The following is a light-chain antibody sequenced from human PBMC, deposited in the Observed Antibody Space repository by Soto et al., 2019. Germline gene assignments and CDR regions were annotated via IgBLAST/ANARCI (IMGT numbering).Light chain of an antibody. CDR2: GAS. V-gene: IGKV3-15*01. CDR1: QSVSSN. CDR3: PQYNNWPPM. J-gene: IGKJ1*01. Sequence: EIVMTQSPATLSVSPGERATLSCRASQSVSSNLAWYRQKPGQAPRLLIYGASTRATGIPAGFSGSGSGTEFTLTISSLQSEYFVVYYPPQYNNWPPMFGQGT.